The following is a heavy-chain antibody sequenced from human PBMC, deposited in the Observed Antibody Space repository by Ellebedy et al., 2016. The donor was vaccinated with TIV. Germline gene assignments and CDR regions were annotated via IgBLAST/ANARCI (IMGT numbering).Heavy chain of an antibody. CDR2: ISHSGTI. CDR3: ARNVDP. V-gene: IGHV4-38-2*02. Sequence: GSLRLSCTVSGYSISSGYYWVWVRQPPGKGLEWIGHISHSGTIFYNPSLKSRVTISMDTSKNQYSLTLISVTAADTAVYFCARNVDPWGQGALVTVSS. CDR1: GYSISSGYY. J-gene: IGHJ5*02.